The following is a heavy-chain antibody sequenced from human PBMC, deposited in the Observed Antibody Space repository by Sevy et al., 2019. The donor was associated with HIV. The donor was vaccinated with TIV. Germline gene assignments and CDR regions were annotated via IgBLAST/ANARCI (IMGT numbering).Heavy chain of an antibody. CDR1: GFTFSSYA. CDR3: ARVIGYGDYEAFDY. V-gene: IGHV3-30-3*01. D-gene: IGHD4-17*01. Sequence: GGSLRLSCAASGFTFSSYAMHWVRQAPGKGLEWVAVISYDGSNKHYADSVKGRFTISRDNSKNTLYLQMNSLRAEDTAVYYCARVIGYGDYEAFDYWGQGTLVTVSS. CDR2: ISYDGSNK. J-gene: IGHJ4*02.